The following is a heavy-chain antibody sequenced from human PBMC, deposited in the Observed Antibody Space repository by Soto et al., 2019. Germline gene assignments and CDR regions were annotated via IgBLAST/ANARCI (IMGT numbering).Heavy chain of an antibody. J-gene: IGHJ6*04. CDR1: GFAFSTYW. V-gene: IGHV3-74*01. CDR3: ARGATNAYAMDP. CDR2: IKLDGSST. Sequence: GGSLRLSVAASGFAFSTYWMHWVRQAPGKGLLWVSRIKLDGSSTYYGDSVKGRFTISRDDAKNTLLLQMNGLRVDDTAVYHCARGATNAYAMDPWGKGTTVTVS. D-gene: IGHD1-1*01.